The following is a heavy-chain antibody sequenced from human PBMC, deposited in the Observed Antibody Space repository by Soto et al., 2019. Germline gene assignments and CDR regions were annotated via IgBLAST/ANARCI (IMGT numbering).Heavy chain of an antibody. CDR3: ARDKGYCSGGSGQEYYYHYGIDV. Sequence: SVKVSCKASGVTFSSYAISWVRQAPGQGLEWMGGIIPIFGTANYAQKFQGRVTITADKSTSTAYMELSSLRSEDTAVYYCARDKGYCSGGSGQEYYYHYGIDVWGKGTTVTVSS. V-gene: IGHV1-69*06. CDR2: IIPIFGTA. D-gene: IGHD2-15*01. CDR1: GVTFSSYA. J-gene: IGHJ6*04.